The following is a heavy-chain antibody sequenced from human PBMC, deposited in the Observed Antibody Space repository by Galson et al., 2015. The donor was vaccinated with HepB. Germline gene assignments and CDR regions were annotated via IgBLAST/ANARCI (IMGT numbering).Heavy chain of an antibody. D-gene: IGHD3-22*01. Sequence: SLRLSCAASGFTFSSYAMSWVRQAPGKGLEWVSAISGSGGSTYYADSVKGRFTISRDNSKNTLYLQMNSLRAEDTAVYYCAPIEEYYYDSSGQSPDYWGQGTLVTVSS. J-gene: IGHJ4*02. CDR3: APIEEYYYDSSGQSPDY. CDR1: GFTFSSYA. V-gene: IGHV3-23*01. CDR2: ISGSGGST.